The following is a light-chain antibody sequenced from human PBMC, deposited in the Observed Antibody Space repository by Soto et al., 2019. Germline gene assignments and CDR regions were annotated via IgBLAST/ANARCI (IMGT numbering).Light chain of an antibody. CDR3: QQRSNWLWT. CDR2: DAS. CDR1: QSVSSY. J-gene: IGKJ1*01. Sequence: EIVLTQSPATLSLSPGERATLSCRASQSVSSYLAWYQQRPGQAPKLLIHDASNRATGIPARFSGRGSGTDFTLTISSLEPEDFAVYYCQQRSNWLWTFGQGTKVDIK. V-gene: IGKV3-11*01.